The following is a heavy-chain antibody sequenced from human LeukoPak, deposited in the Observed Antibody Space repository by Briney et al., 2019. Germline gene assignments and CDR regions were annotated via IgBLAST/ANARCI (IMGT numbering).Heavy chain of an antibody. Sequence: PGRSLRLSCAAPGFTFSSYAMSWVRQAPGNGLESVSAISGSGGSTYYADSVKGRFTISRDNSKNTLYLQMNGLRAEDTAVYDCAKDSYYYDSSGYFDYWGQGTLVTVSS. CDR1: GFTFSSYA. CDR3: AKDSYYYDSSGYFDY. J-gene: IGHJ4*02. CDR2: ISGSGGST. V-gene: IGHV3-23*01. D-gene: IGHD3-22*01.